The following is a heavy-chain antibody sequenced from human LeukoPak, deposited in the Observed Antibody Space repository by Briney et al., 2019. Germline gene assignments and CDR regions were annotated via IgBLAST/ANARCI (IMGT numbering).Heavy chain of an antibody. CDR3: AKIPDSSGYYYIDY. CDR1: GFTFSSYA. D-gene: IGHD3-22*01. V-gene: IGHV3-23*01. Sequence: PGGSLRLSCAASGFTFSSYAMSWVRQAPGKGLEWVSVISGSGGNTYYADSVKGRFTISRDNSKNTLYLQMNSLRAEDTAVYYCAKIPDSSGYYYIDYWGQGILVTVSS. J-gene: IGHJ4*02. CDR2: ISGSGGNT.